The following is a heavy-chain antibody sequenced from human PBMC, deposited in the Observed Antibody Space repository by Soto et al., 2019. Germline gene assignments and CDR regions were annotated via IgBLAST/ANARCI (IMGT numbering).Heavy chain of an antibody. J-gene: IGHJ4*02. D-gene: IGHD1-7*01. V-gene: IGHV4-31*03. CDR1: GGSLSSGAYY. CDR2: IYYRGST. Sequence: HVQLQESCPGLVKPSPTLSLTCTVSGGSLSSGAYYWIWIRQHPVKGLEWIGYIYYRGSTYYNPSHGCRVTLSVDTCRKQFSLKVSSVTAADTAMYYCARANYFERIGPFEYWGAGSLVSVSS. CDR3: ARANYFERIGPFEY.